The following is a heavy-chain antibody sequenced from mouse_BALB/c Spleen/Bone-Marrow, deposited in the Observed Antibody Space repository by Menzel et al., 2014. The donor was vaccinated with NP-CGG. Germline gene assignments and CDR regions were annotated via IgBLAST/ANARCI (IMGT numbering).Heavy chain of an antibody. J-gene: IGHJ4*01. CDR2: ISYSGST. V-gene: IGHV3-8*02. CDR1: GDSITSGY. Sequence: EVQVVESGPSLVKPSQTLSLTCSVTGDSITSGYWNWIRKFPGNKLEYMGYISYSGSTHYNPSLKSRISITRDTSKNQYYLQLNSVTTEDTATYYCARYEGTSRAMDYWGQGTSVTVSS. D-gene: IGHD3-1*01. CDR3: ARYEGTSRAMDY.